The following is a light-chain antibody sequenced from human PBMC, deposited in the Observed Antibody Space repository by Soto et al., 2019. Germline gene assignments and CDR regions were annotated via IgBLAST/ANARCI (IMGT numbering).Light chain of an antibody. V-gene: IGKV1-33*01. J-gene: IGKJ3*01. Sequence: DIQMTQSPSSLSASVGDRVTITCQASHDITSFLNWYQHKPGRAPKLLIYDASILEAGVPTRFSGSGSGTHFTFSISCLQPEDVATYYCQRCDYLPIFGPGTTVDFK. CDR2: DAS. CDR3: QRCDYLPI. CDR1: HDITSF.